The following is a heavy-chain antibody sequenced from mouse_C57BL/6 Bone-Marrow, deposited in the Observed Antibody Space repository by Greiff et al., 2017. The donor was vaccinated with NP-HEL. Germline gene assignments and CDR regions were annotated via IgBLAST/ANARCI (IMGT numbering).Heavy chain of an antibody. CDR1: GYSFTDYN. Sequence: VHVKQSGPELVKPGASVKISCKASGYSFTDYNMNWVKQSNGKSLEWIGVINPNYGTTSYNQKFKGKATLTVDQSSSTAYMQLNSLTSEDSAVYYCARTVYGSVYYAMDYWGQGTSVTVSS. J-gene: IGHJ4*01. D-gene: IGHD1-1*01. CDR2: INPNYGTT. CDR3: ARTVYGSVYYAMDY. V-gene: IGHV1-39*01.